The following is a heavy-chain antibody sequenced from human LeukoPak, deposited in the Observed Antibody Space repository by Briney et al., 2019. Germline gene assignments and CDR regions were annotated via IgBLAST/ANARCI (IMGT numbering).Heavy chain of an antibody. J-gene: IGHJ6*03. CDR3: AKDGGEYYDILTGYYPRLYYMDV. CDR2: ISNSGSTI. D-gene: IGHD3-9*01. V-gene: IGHV3-11*01. Sequence: GGSLRLSCEVSGFSFRDYYMSWIRQAPGKGLEWVSYISNSGSTIYYADSVKGRFTISRDNAKSSLYLQMNSLRDEDTTVYYCAKDGGEYYDILTGYYPRLYYMDVWGKGTTVTISS. CDR1: GFSFRDYY.